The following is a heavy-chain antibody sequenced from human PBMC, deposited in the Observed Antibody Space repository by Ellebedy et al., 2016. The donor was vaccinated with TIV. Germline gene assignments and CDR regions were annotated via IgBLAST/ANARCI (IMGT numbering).Heavy chain of an antibody. Sequence: LSLTCAASGFSVSSIYMSWVRQAPGKGPEWVSLIYDSGATRYADSVKGRFTISRDNSKNTLYLQMNNLRVEDTAVYYCARGGSGYYWALAYWGQGTLVTVSS. J-gene: IGHJ4*02. CDR1: GFSVSSIY. D-gene: IGHD3-22*01. V-gene: IGHV3-66*01. CDR2: IYDSGAT. CDR3: ARGGSGYYWALAY.